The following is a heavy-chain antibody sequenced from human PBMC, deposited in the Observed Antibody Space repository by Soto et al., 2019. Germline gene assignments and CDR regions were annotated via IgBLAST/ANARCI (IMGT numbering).Heavy chain of an antibody. CDR3: ARDRAVQLERLIWEYDP. Sequence: QVQLVQSGAEVKKPGASVKVSCKASGYTFTSYGISWVRQAPGQGLEWMGWISAYNGNTNYAQKPQGRVTMTTDTSTSTAYMELRSLRSDDTAVYYCARDRAVQLERLIWEYDPWGQGTLVTVSS. D-gene: IGHD1-1*01. V-gene: IGHV1-18*01. CDR1: GYTFTSYG. CDR2: ISAYNGNT. J-gene: IGHJ5*02.